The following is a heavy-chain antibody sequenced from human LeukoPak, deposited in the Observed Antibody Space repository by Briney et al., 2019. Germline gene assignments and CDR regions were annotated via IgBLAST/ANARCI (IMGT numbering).Heavy chain of an antibody. CDR1: GFTFSSYG. CDR3: AKVGGSSGWYSDY. J-gene: IGHJ4*02. Sequence: PGGSLRLSCAASGFTFSSYGMHWVRQAPGKGLEWVAVISYDGSNKYYADSVKGRFTISRDNSKNTLYLQMNSLRAEDTAVYYCAKVGGSSGWYSDYWGQGTLVTVSS. CDR2: ISYDGSNK. D-gene: IGHD6-19*01. V-gene: IGHV3-30*18.